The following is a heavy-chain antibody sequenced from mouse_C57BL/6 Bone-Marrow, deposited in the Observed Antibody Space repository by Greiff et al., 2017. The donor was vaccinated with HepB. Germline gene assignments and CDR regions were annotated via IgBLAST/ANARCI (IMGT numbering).Heavy chain of an antibody. CDR1: GYTFTSYW. J-gene: IGHJ1*03. Sequence: VQLQQPGAELVMPGASVKLSCKASGYTFTSYWMHWVKQRPGQGLEWIGEIDPSDSYTNYNQKFKGKSTLTVDKSPSTAYMQLSSLTSEDSAVYYCARFRYWYFDVWGTGTTVTVSS. V-gene: IGHV1-69*01. CDR2: IDPSDSYT. D-gene: IGHD3-2*02. CDR3: ARFRYWYFDV.